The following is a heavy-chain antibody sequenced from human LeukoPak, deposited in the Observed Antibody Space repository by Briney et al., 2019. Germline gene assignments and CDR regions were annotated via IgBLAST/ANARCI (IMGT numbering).Heavy chain of an antibody. Sequence: GGSLRLSCAASGFTFSSYEMNWVRQAPGKGLEWVSYISSSGSTIYYADSVKGRFTISRDNAKNSLYLQMNSLRAEDMAVYYCAREITIFGVVIDTYYYYGMDVWGQGTTVTVSS. CDR1: GFTFSSYE. J-gene: IGHJ6*02. CDR3: AREITIFGVVIDTYYYYGMDV. V-gene: IGHV3-48*03. D-gene: IGHD3-3*01. CDR2: ISSSGSTI.